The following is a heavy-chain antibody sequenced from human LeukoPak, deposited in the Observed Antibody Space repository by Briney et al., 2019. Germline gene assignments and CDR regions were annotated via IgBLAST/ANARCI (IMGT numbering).Heavy chain of an antibody. V-gene: IGHV3-9*03. CDR2: FSWNSGSI. Sequence: PGGSLRLSCAASRFTLDDYVMHWVGQAASKGLEWVSGFSWNSGSIGYADSVKGRFTISRDNAKNSLYLQMNSLRAEDMALYYCAKVGNDSSSWYSYFDYWGQGTLVTVSS. CDR3: AKVGNDSSSWYSYFDY. J-gene: IGHJ4*02. CDR1: RFTLDDYV. D-gene: IGHD6-13*01.